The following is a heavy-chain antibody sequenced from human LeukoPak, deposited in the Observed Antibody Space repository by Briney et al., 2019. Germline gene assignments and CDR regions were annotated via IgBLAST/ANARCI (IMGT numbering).Heavy chain of an antibody. CDR2: IYPGDSDT. V-gene: IGHV5-51*01. J-gene: IGHJ4*02. CDR3: ARLNGDPIGGYFDY. D-gene: IGHD4-17*01. CDR1: GYSFSTYW. Sequence: GESLKISCKGSGYSFSTYWIAWVRQIPGKGLEWMGIIYPGDSDTRYSPSFQGQVTISTDKSISTAYLQWSSLKASDTAMYYCARLNGDPIGGYFDYWGQETLITVSS.